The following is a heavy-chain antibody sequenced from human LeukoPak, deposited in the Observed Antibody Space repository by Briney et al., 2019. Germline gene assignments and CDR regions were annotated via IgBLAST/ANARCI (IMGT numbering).Heavy chain of an antibody. CDR2: IGGRGGST. CDR3: GKEGGA. V-gene: IGHV3-23*01. J-gene: IGHJ5*02. Sequence: PGGSLRLSCAASGFTFSSYAMSWVRQAPGKGPEWVSAIGGRGGSTYYADSLGGRFTISRGNSKDMLYLQMNSLKVEDTATYYCGKEGGAWGQGTKVTVSS. D-gene: IGHD3-16*01. CDR1: GFTFSSYA.